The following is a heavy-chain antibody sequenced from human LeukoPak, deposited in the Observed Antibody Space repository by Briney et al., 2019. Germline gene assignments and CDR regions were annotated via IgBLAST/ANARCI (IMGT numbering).Heavy chain of an antibody. CDR2: ISSSSIYI. CDR3: ARAYGGNSQYFQH. V-gene: IGHV3-21*06. J-gene: IGHJ1*01. D-gene: IGHD4-23*01. CDR1: GFTFSNFS. Sequence: GGSLRLSCVASGFTFSNFSMNWVRQAPGKGLEWVSSISSSSIYIYFADSVKGRFTISRDNAKNSLYLQMDSLRVEDTAVYYCARAYGGNSQYFQHWGQGTLVTVSS.